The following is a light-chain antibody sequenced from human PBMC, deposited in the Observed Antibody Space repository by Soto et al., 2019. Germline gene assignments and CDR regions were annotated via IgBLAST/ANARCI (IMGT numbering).Light chain of an antibody. CDR2: GVS. CDR3: SSYTDSSTL. CDR1: SSDVGSYNY. J-gene: IGLJ1*01. Sequence: QYVLTQPASVSGSPGQSITISCTGTSSDVGSYNYVSWYQQHPGKAPKLMIYGVSDRPSGISSRFSGSKSGNTASLTISGLQTEDEADYYCSSYTDSSTLFGTGTKLTVL. V-gene: IGLV2-14*01.